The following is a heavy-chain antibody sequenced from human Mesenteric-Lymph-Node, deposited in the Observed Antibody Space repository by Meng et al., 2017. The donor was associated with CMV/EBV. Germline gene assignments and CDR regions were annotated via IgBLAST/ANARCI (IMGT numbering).Heavy chain of an antibody. D-gene: IGHD1-1*01. CDR2: LKQDGSEK. CDR3: ARLKGGRAAFDI. V-gene: IGHV3-7*01. CDR1: GFTFSSYW. Sequence: GGSLRLSCAASGFTFSSYWMSWVRQAPGKGLEWVSTLKQDGSEKYYVDSVKGRFTISRDIAKNSLYLHMNSLRAEDKAVYYCARLKGGRAAFDIWGQGTMVTVSS. J-gene: IGHJ3*02.